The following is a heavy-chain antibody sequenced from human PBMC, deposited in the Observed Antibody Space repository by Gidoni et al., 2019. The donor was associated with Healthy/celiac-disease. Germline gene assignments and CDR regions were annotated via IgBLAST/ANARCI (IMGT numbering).Heavy chain of an antibody. J-gene: IGHJ4*02. V-gene: IGHV4-38-2*02. CDR1: GYSISSGYY. CDR2: IYHSGST. CDR3: ASEGYSYGY. D-gene: IGHD5-18*01. Sequence: QVQLQESGPGLVKPSETLSLTCTVSGYSISSGYYWGWIRQPPGKGLEWIGSIYHSGSTYYNPSLKSRVTISVDTSKNQFSLKLSSVTAADTAVYYCASEGYSYGYWGQGTLVTVSS.